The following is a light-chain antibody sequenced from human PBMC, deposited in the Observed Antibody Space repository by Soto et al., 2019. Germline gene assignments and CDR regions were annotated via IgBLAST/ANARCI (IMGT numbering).Light chain of an antibody. CDR1: SSDVGSYNL. CDR2: EGS. V-gene: IGLV2-23*03. J-gene: IGLJ2*01. Sequence: QSALTQPASVSGSPGQSITISCTGTSSDVGSYNLVSWYQQQPGKAPKLMIYEGSKRPSGVSNRFSGYKSGNTASLTISGLQAEDEADYYGCSYAGSSTFVFGGGTKLTVL. CDR3: CSYAGSSTFV.